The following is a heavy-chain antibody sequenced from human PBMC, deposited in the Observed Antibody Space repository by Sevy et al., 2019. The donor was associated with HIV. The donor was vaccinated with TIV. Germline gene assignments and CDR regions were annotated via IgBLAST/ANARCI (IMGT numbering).Heavy chain of an antibody. J-gene: IGHJ4*02. V-gene: IGHV3-7*01. CDR1: GFTFSSYS. CDR2: IKQDGSEK. D-gene: IGHD6-13*01. CDR3: ARAPVGSGWYFPRGIDY. Sequence: GGSLRLSCAASGFTFSSYSMNWVRQAPGKGLEWVANIKQDGSEKYYAESVKGRLTVSRDNTKNSLYLQLNSLRAEDTAIYYCARAPVGSGWYFPRGIDYWGQGTLVTVSS.